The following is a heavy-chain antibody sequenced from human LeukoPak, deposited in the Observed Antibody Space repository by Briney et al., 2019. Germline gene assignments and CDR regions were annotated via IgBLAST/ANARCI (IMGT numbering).Heavy chain of an antibody. CDR1: GFTFSSYS. CDR2: ISSSGSTI. D-gene: IGHD3-9*01. J-gene: IGHJ3*02. V-gene: IGHV3-48*04. CDR3: ARGVFDGGAFDI. Sequence: GGSLRLSCAASGFTFSSYSMNWVRQAPGKGLEWVSYISSSGSTIYYADSVKGRFTISRDNAKNSLYLQMNSLRAEDTAVYYCARGVFDGGAFDIWGQGTTVTVSS.